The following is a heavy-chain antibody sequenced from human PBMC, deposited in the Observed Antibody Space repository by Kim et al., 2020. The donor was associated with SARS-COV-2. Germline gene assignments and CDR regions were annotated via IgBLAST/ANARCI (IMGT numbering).Heavy chain of an antibody. CDR2: FDPEDGET. CDR3: ATSEYSSSWYSYYYYGMDV. J-gene: IGHJ6*02. V-gene: IGHV1-24*01. D-gene: IGHD6-13*01. CDR1: GYTLTELS. Sequence: ASVKVSCKVSGYTLTELSMHWVRQAPGKGLEWMGGFDPEDGETIYAQKFQGRVTMTEDTSTDTAYMELSSLRSEDTAVYYCATSEYSSSWYSYYYYGMDVWGRGTTVTVSS.